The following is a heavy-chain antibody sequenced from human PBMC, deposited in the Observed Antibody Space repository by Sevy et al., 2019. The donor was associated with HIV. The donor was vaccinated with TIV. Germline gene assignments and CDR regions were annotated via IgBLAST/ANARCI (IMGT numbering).Heavy chain of an antibody. CDR2: IYYGGST. Sequence: SETLSLTCTVSGGSISSSSYYWGWIRQPPGKGLEGIGSIYYGGSTYYNPSLKSRVTISVDTSKNQFSLKLSSVTAADTAVYYCARGVVVAASGYWGQGTLVTVSS. CDR1: GGSISSSSYY. D-gene: IGHD2-15*01. V-gene: IGHV4-39*01. CDR3: ARGVVVAASGY. J-gene: IGHJ4*02.